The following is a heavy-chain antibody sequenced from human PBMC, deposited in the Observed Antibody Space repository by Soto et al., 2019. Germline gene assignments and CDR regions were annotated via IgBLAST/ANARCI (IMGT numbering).Heavy chain of an antibody. CDR3: ARGRPDTAMIPMYYFDY. Sequence: QVQLVQSGAEVKKPGSSVKVSCKASGGTFSSYTISWVRQAPGQGLEWMGRIIPILGIANYAQKFQGRVTITADKSTSTAYMELSSLRSEDTAVYYCARGRPDTAMIPMYYFDYWGQGTLVTVSS. D-gene: IGHD5-18*01. J-gene: IGHJ4*02. V-gene: IGHV1-69*02. CDR2: IIPILGIA. CDR1: GGTFSSYT.